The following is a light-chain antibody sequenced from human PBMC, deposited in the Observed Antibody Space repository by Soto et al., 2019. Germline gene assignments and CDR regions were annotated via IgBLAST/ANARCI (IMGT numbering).Light chain of an antibody. CDR3: QTWGSGIVV. Sequence: QLVLTQSPSASASLGASVKLTCTLSSGHSNYAIAWHQQQSEKGPRYLMKLNSDGSHSKGDGIPDRFSGSSSGAERYLTISSLRYEYEADYYCQTWGSGIVVFGGGTKLTV. CDR1: SGHSNYA. CDR2: LNSDGSH. J-gene: IGLJ2*01. V-gene: IGLV4-69*01.